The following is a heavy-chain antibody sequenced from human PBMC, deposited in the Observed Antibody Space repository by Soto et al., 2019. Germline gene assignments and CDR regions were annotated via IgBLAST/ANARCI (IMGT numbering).Heavy chain of an antibody. CDR3: ARDQLSGTTGWFGY. Sequence: APVKVSCKASGYTFTSYGISWVRQAPGQGLEWMGWISAYNGNTNYAQKLQGRVTMTTDTSTSTAYMELRSLRSDDTAVYYCARDQLSGTTGWFGYWGQGTLVTVSS. V-gene: IGHV1-18*01. D-gene: IGHD1-7*01. J-gene: IGHJ4*02. CDR1: GYTFTSYG. CDR2: ISAYNGNT.